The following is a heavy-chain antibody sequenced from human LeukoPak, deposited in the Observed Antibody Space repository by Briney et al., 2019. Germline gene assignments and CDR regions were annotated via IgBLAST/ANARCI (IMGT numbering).Heavy chain of an antibody. CDR1: GGSIGSGGYY. J-gene: IGHJ4*02. CDR3: ARGPSISVSGTAFDY. CDR2: IYYSGST. D-gene: IGHD6-19*01. V-gene: IGHV4-31*03. Sequence: SQALPLTCTVSGGSIGSGGYYWSWIRQHPGKGLEWIGYIYYSGSTYYNPSLKSRVTISVDTSKNQFSLNLSSVTAADTAVYYCARGPSISVSGTAFDYWGQGTLVTVSS.